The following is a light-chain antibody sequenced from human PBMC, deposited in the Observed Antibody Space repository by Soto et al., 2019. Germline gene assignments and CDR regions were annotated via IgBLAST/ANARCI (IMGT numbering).Light chain of an antibody. Sequence: DIQMTQSPSSLSASVGDRVTITFRASQSIKNWLAWYQQKPGEAPKLLIYKASTLESGVPSKFSGSGSGTEFTLTISCLQPDDVATYYCQQYNSYSQFTFGPGTKVDI. J-gene: IGKJ3*01. CDR1: QSIKNW. V-gene: IGKV1-5*03. CDR2: KAS. CDR3: QQYNSYSQFT.